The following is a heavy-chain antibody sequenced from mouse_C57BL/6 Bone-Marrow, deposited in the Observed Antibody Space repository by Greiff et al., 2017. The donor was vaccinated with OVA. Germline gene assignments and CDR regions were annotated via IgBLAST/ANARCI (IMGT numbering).Heavy chain of an antibody. V-gene: IGHV1-69*01. J-gene: IGHJ1*03. Sequence: QVQLQQPGAELVMPGASVKLSCKASGYTFTSYWMHWVKQRPGQGLEWIGEIAPSDSYTNYNRKFKGKSTLTVDKSSSTAYMQLSSLTSEDSAVYYCAREEDSSPYWYFDVWGTGTTVTVSS. CDR3: AREEDSSPYWYFDV. D-gene: IGHD1-1*01. CDR1: GYTFTSYW. CDR2: IAPSDSYT.